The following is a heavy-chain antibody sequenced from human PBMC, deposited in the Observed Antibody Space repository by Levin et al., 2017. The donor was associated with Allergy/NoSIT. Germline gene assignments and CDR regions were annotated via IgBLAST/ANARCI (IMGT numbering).Heavy chain of an antibody. J-gene: IGHJ4*02. CDR1: GGSFSGYY. CDR2: INHSGST. D-gene: IGHD3-10*01. CDR3: ARGRYYYGSGSYYKGVDY. V-gene: IGHV4-34*01. Sequence: SETLSLTCAVYGGSFSGYYWSWIRQPPGKGLEWIGEINHSGSTNYNPSLKSRVTISVDTSKNQFSLKLSSVTAADTAVYYCARGRYYYGSGSYYKGVDYWGQGTLVTVSS.